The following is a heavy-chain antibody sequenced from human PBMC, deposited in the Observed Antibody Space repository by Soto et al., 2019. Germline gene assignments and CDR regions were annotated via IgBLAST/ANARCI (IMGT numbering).Heavy chain of an antibody. J-gene: IGHJ4*02. Sequence: PGGSLRLSCAASGFTFSSYAVSWVRQAPGKGLEWVSAISGSGGSTYYADSVKGRFTISRDNSKNTLYLQMNSLRAEDTAVYYCAKYSLHTPYCSGGSCYGINFDYWGQGTLVTVSS. V-gene: IGHV3-23*01. CDR2: ISGSGGST. CDR3: AKYSLHTPYCSGGSCYGINFDY. CDR1: GFTFSSYA. D-gene: IGHD2-15*01.